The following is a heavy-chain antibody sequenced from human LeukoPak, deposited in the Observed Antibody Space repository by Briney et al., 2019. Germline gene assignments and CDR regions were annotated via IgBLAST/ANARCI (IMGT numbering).Heavy chain of an antibody. CDR1: GGSISSYY. CDR3: ARTVGDILTGYIY. D-gene: IGHD3-9*01. V-gene: IGHV4-59*08. Sequence: SETLSLTCTVSGGSISSYYWSWIRQPPGKGLEWIGYIYYSGSTNYNPSLKSRVTISVDTSKNQFSLKLSSVTAADTAVYYCARTVGDILTGYIYWGQGTLVTVSS. J-gene: IGHJ4*02. CDR2: IYYSGST.